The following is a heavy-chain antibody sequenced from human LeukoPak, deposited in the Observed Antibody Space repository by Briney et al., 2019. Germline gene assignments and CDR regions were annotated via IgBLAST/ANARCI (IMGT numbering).Heavy chain of an antibody. CDR1: GGSFSGYY. J-gene: IGHJ5*02. D-gene: IGHD3-3*01. CDR3: ARGLRYYDFWSGYYYNWFDP. V-gene: IGHV4-34*01. CDR2: INHSGST. Sequence: SETLSLTCAVYGGSFSGYYWSWIRQPPGKGLEWIGEINHSGSTNYNPSLKSRVTISVDTSKNQFSLKLSSVTAADTAVYYCARGLRYYDFWSGYYYNWFDPWGQGTLVTVSS.